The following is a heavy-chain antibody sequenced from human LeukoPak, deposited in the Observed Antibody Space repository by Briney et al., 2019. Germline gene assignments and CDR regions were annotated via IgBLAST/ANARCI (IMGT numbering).Heavy chain of an antibody. Sequence: GGSLRLSCAASGFTFSSYAMSWVRQAPGKGLEWVSAISGSGGSTYYADSVKGRFTISRDNSKNTLYLQMNSLRAEDTAVYYCAKVRLDYDFWSGFDYWGQGTLVTVSS. CDR2: ISGSGGST. J-gene: IGHJ4*02. CDR1: GFTFSSYA. D-gene: IGHD3-3*01. CDR3: AKVRLDYDFWSGFDY. V-gene: IGHV3-23*01.